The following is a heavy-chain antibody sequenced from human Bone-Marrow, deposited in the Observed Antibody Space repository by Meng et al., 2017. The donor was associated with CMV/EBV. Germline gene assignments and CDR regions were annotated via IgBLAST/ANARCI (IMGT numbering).Heavy chain of an antibody. Sequence: SVKVSCKASGGTFSSYAISWVRQAPGQGLEWMGGIIPIFGTANYAQKFQGRVTITTDESTSTAYMELSSLRSEDTAVYDCARDGYCSSTSCYGWFEPWGQGTLVTVSS. CDR1: GGTFSSYA. CDR2: IIPIFGTA. V-gene: IGHV1-69*05. D-gene: IGHD2-2*01. CDR3: ARDGYCSSTSCYGWFEP. J-gene: IGHJ5*02.